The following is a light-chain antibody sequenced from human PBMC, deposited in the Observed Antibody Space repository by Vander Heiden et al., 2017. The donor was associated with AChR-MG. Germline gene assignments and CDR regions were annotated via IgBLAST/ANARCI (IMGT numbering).Light chain of an antibody. CDR2: GAS. CDR3: QHEGSSPRT. J-gene: IGKJ1*01. CDR1: QTVISSS. V-gene: IGKV3-20*01. Sequence: EMVLTQSPGTLSLSPGERATLSCRASQTVISSSLAWYQQKSGQPPRLLIYGASTRATGIPDRFSGSGSGTDFTLTISRLEPEDFAVYYCQHEGSSPRTFGQRTKVEIK.